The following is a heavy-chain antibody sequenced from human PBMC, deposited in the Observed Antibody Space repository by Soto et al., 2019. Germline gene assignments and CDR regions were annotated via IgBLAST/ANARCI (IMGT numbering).Heavy chain of an antibody. V-gene: IGHV1-3*01. Sequence: ASVKVSCKASGYTFTSYAMHWLRQAPGQRLEWMGWINAGNGNTKYSQKFQGRVTITRDTSASTAYMELSSLRSEDTAVYYCARGYYDILTGYEDYYGMDVWGQGTTVTVSS. CDR1: GYTFTSYA. CDR2: INAGNGNT. CDR3: ARGYYDILTGYEDYYGMDV. J-gene: IGHJ6*02. D-gene: IGHD3-9*01.